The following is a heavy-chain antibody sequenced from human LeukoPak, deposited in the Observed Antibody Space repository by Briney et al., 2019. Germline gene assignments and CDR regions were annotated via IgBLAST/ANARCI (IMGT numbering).Heavy chain of an antibody. CDR1: GYSISSGYY. D-gene: IGHD3-10*01. CDR3: ARGLAVVRGVIIFDY. V-gene: IGHV4-31*03. CDR2: IYYSGST. J-gene: IGHJ4*02. Sequence: SETLSLTCTVSGYSISSGYYWSWIRQHPGKGLEWIGYIYYSGSTYYNPSLKSRVTISVDTSKNQFSLKLSSVTAADTAVYYCARGLAVVRGVIIFDYWGQGTLVTVSS.